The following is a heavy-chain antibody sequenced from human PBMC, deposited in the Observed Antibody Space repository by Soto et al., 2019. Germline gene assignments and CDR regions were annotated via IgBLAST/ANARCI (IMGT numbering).Heavy chain of an antibody. D-gene: IGHD6-13*01. CDR1: GFTFSSYA. CDR3: AKYSTSWRGGQFDY. J-gene: IGHJ4*02. V-gene: IGHV3-23*01. CDR2: VSSSGGST. Sequence: EVQLLESGGGLVQPGGSLRLSCAASGFTFSSYAMSCVRQAPGKGLEWVLAVSSSGGSTYYADSVKGRFTISRDNSKNTLYLQMNSLRAEDTAVYYCAKYSTSWRGGQFDYWVQGTLVTVSS.